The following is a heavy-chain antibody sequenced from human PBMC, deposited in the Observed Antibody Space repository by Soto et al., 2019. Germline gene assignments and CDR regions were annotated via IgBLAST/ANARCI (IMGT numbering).Heavy chain of an antibody. D-gene: IGHD6-19*01. J-gene: IGHJ4*02. CDR3: ARRGRGSGWYSRFDH. V-gene: IGHV4-39*01. CDR2: VYYSGST. CDR1: GGSIVSLSDY. Sequence: SETLSLACSVSGGSIVSLSDYWVWVRQPPGKGLEWIGGVYYSGSTYYNPSLKSRVTVSIDTSKNQFSLKLTSVTAADTALYYCARRGRGSGWYSRFDHWGQGTLVTVSS.